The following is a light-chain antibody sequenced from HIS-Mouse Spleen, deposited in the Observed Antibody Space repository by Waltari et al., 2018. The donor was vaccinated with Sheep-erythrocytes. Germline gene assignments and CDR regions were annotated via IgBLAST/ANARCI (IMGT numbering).Light chain of an antibody. CDR1: SSDVGGYNY. Sequence: QSALTQPRSVSGSPGQSVTISCTGTSSDVGGYNYVSWYQQHPGKAPKLIIYDVRKRPAGVPDRFAGSKSGNTASLTISGLQAEDEADYYCCSYAGSYNHVFATGTKVTVL. CDR3: CSYAGSYNHV. J-gene: IGLJ1*01. V-gene: IGLV2-11*01. CDR2: DVR.